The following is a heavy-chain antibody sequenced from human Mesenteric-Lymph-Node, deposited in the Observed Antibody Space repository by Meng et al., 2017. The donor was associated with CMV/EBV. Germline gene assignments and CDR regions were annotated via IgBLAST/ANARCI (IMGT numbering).Heavy chain of an antibody. CDR1: GFTFSSYA. Sequence: QLGEAVGGVVQPGTSPRLSCGAAGFTFSSYAVHWIRQAPGKGLEWVAVISYDGSNKYYADAVKGRFTIARENSKNKLYLQMNSLRAEDTAAYYCARVKLGITGTTWGQGTLVTVSS. D-gene: IGHD1-20*01. J-gene: IGHJ5*02. CDR3: ARVKLGITGTT. V-gene: IGHV3-30*04. CDR2: ISYDGSNK.